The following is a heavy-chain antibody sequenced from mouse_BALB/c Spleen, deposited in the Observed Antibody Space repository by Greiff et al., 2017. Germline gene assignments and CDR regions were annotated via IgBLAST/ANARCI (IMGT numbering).Heavy chain of an antibody. Sequence: EVMLVESGGGLVQPGGSRKLSCAASGFTFSSFGMHWVRQAPEKGLEWVAYISSGSSTIYYADTVKGRFTISRDNPKNTLFLQMTSLRSEDTAMYYCARSEDYLYYAMDYWGQGTSVTVSS. J-gene: IGHJ4*01. CDR3: ARSEDYLYYAMDY. V-gene: IGHV5-17*02. CDR1: GFTFSSFG. CDR2: ISSGSSTI. D-gene: IGHD2-4*01.